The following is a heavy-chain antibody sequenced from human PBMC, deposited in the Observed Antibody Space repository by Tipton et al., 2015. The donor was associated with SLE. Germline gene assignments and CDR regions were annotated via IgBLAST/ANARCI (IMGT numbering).Heavy chain of an antibody. CDR3: ANSRFVPEAY. CDR1: GFTFSGYG. Sequence: SLRLSCAASGFTFSGYGMHWVRQAPGKGLEWLTFIQNDGSKKYYADSVKGRFIISRDNSKNTVSLQMNSLRSDDTAVYYCANSRFVPEAYWGQGTLVTVSS. D-gene: IGHD3-3*01. V-gene: IGHV3-30*02. CDR2: IQNDGSKK. J-gene: IGHJ4*02.